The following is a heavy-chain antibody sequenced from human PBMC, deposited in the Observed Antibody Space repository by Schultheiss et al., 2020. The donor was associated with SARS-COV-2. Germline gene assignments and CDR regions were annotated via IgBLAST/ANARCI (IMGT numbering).Heavy chain of an antibody. V-gene: IGHV3-66*02. D-gene: IGHD6-13*01. CDR2: IYSGGST. J-gene: IGHJ4*02. CDR3: AKMVIAAAGDY. Sequence: GGSLRLSCAASGFTFSSYWMSWVRQAPGKGLEWVSVIYSGGSTYYADSVKGRFTISRDNAKNSLYLQMNSLRAEDTAVYYCAKMVIAAAGDYWGQGTLVTVSS. CDR1: GFTFSSYW.